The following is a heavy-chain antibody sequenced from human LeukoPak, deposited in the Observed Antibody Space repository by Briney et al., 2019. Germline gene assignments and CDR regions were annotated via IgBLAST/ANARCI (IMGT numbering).Heavy chain of an antibody. Sequence: GASVTVSCKTSGYTFIGYYLHWVRQAPGQGLEWMGWIVPNNGDTNYAQKFQGRVALTRATSISTSFMDLSSLRSDDTAIYYCARANKNYFDYWGQGTLVTVSS. CDR3: ARANKNYFDY. CDR1: GYTFIGYY. CDR2: IVPNNGDT. J-gene: IGHJ4*02. D-gene: IGHD1/OR15-1a*01. V-gene: IGHV1-2*02.